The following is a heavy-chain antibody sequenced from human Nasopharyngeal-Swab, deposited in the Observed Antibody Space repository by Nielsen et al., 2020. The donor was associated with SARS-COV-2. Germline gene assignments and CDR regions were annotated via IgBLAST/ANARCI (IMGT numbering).Heavy chain of an antibody. CDR3: ARDNCSGGSCYSGYYYYMDV. D-gene: IGHD2-15*01. CDR2: IYTSGST. Sequence: TLSLTCTVSGGSISSGSYYWSWIRQPAGKGLEWIGRIYTSGSTNYNPSLKSRVTISVDTSKNQFSLKLSSVTAADTAVYYCARDNCSGGSCYSGYYYYMDVWGKGTTVTVSS. CDR1: GGSISSGSYY. J-gene: IGHJ6*03. V-gene: IGHV4-61*02.